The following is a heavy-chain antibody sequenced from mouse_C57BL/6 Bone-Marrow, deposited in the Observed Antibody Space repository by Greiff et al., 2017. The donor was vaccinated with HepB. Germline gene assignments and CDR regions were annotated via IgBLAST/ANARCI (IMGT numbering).Heavy chain of an antibody. Sequence: EVQLQESGPGLVKPSQSLSLTCSVTGYSITSGYYWNWIRQFPGNKLEWMGYISYDGSNNYNPSLKNRISITRDTSKNQFFLKLNSVTTEDTATYYCARALLLRLYYFDYWGQGTTLTVSS. D-gene: IGHD1-1*01. V-gene: IGHV3-6*01. J-gene: IGHJ2*01. CDR3: ARALLLRLYYFDY. CDR1: GYSITSGYY. CDR2: ISYDGSN.